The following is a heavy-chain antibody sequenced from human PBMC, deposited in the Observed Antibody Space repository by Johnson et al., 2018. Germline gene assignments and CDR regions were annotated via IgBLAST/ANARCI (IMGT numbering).Heavy chain of an antibody. Sequence: QVQLVQSGAEVKKPGASVKVSCKASGYTFTSYDISWVRQATGQGLEWMGWMNPNSGNTGYAQRFQGRVTMTRNTSITTAYMELSSLRSDDTAVYYCARVREDSNGNSFYFYYYGLDVWGQGTTVTVSS. D-gene: IGHD3-22*01. J-gene: IGHJ6*02. CDR3: ARVREDSNGNSFYFYYYGLDV. CDR1: GYTFTSYD. CDR2: MNPNSGNT. V-gene: IGHV1-8*01.